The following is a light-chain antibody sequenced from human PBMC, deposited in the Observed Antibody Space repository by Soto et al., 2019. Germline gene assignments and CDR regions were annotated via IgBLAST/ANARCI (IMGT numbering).Light chain of an antibody. Sequence: DIRMTQSPSSLSASVGDRITITCQASQDINNFLNWYQQKPGKAPRLLIYDTSNVEGGVPSRFSGTGSGTYFTVTISSLQPEDIATYYCQQYENLPPTFGGGTKVEI. J-gene: IGKJ4*01. CDR2: DTS. CDR1: QDINNF. CDR3: QQYENLPPT. V-gene: IGKV1-33*01.